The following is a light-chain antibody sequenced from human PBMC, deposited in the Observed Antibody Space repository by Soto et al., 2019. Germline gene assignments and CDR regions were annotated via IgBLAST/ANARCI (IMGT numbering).Light chain of an antibody. V-gene: IGKV1-17*01. CDR2: GAS. Sequence: DIQMTQSPSSLSASVGDRVTITCRASEDITNDLAWYQQKPGEAPKRLIFGASRLNSGVPSRFSGTGSETEFTLTISSLQPEDFGTYYCIQHHDYPPLTLGGGTKVEIK. J-gene: IGKJ4*01. CDR1: EDITND. CDR3: IQHHDYPPLT.